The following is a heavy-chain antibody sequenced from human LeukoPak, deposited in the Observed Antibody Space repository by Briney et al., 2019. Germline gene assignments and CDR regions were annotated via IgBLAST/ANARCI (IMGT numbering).Heavy chain of an antibody. V-gene: IGHV4-30-4*01. CDR3: AREVPYGGNGDAFDI. D-gene: IGHD4-23*01. CDR1: GGSISSGDYY. J-gene: IGHJ3*02. Sequence: SQTLSLTCTVSGGSISSGDYYWSWIRQPPGKGLEWIGYIYYSGSTYYNPSLKSRVTISVDTSKNQFSLKLSSVTAADTAVYYCAREVPYGGNGDAFDIWGQGTMVTVSS. CDR2: IYYSGST.